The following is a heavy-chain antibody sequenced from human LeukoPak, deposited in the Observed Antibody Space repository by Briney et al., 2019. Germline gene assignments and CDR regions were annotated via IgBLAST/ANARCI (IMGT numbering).Heavy chain of an antibody. J-gene: IGHJ4*02. CDR3: AKDPRSHCSSTSCHDY. CDR1: GFSFSTYS. D-gene: IGHD2-2*01. Sequence: GGSLRLSCAASGFSFSTYSMSWVRQAPGKGLEWVSAISGSGGSTYYADSVKGRFTISRDNSKNTLYLQMNSLRAEDTAVYYCAKDPRSHCSSTSCHDYWGQGTLVTVSS. V-gene: IGHV3-23*01. CDR2: ISGSGGST.